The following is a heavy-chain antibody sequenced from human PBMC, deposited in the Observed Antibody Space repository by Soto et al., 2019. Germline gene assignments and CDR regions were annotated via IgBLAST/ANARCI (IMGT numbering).Heavy chain of an antibody. Sequence: QVQLVESGGGVVQPGRSLRLSCAASGFTFSSYGMHWVRQAPGKGLEWVADISYDGSNKYYADSVKGRFTISRDNSKNTLYLQMNSLRAEDTAVSYCAKDRRGSWSYAYYWGQGTLVTVSS. J-gene: IGHJ4*02. CDR1: GFTFSSYG. CDR3: AKDRRGSWSYAYY. V-gene: IGHV3-30*18. CDR2: ISYDGSNK. D-gene: IGHD1-26*01.